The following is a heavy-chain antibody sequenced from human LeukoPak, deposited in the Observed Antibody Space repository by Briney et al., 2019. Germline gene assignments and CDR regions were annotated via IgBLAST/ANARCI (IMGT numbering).Heavy chain of an antibody. CDR1: AFTFRSYW. CDR3: SRGLVEYSNTWYDY. CDR2: IKSDGSSP. Sequence: PGGSLRLSCAASAFTFRSYWMHWVRQAPGKGLVWVSRIKSDGSSPSYADSVKGRFTISRDNAKNTLYLQMSSLRAEDTAVYYCSRGLVEYSNTWYDYWGQGTLVTVSS. D-gene: IGHD6-13*01. J-gene: IGHJ4*02. V-gene: IGHV3-74*01.